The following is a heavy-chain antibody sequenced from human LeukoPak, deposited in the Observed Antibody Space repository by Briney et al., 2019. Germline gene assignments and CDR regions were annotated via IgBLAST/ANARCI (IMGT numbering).Heavy chain of an antibody. D-gene: IGHD4-11*01. J-gene: IGHJ6*03. Sequence: SETLSLTCTVSGGSISSGSYYWSWIRQPAGKGLEWIGRIYSSGSTDYNPSLKSRVTISVDTSKNQFSLKLSSVTAADTAVYYCARGTTKSYYYYYYMDVWGKGTAVTISS. V-gene: IGHV4-61*02. CDR1: GGSISSGSYY. CDR2: IYSSGST. CDR3: ARGTTKSYYYYYYMDV.